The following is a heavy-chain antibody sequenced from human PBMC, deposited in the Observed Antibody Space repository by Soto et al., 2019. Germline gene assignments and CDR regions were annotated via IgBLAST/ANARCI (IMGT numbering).Heavy chain of an antibody. J-gene: IGHJ4*02. V-gene: IGHV3-74*03. CDR3: ARDQGWSAN. Sequence: GSLRLSCAASGFTFTSYWMHRVRQAPGKGPVWVSRINKDGTTTAYADSVKGRFTISRDNAKNMLYLQMNSLRVEDTAVYYCARDQGWSANWGQGTLVTVSS. CDR1: GFTFTSYW. CDR2: INKDGTTT.